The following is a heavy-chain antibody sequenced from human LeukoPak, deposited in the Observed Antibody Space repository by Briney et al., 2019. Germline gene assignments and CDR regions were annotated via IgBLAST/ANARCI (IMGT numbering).Heavy chain of an antibody. V-gene: IGHV3-30*03. J-gene: IGHJ4*02. D-gene: IGHD3-22*01. CDR1: GFTFSSYG. Sequence: GRSLRLSCAASGFTFSSYGMHWVRQAPGKGLEWVAVISYDGSNKYYADSVKGRFTISRDNSKNTLYLQMNSLRAEDTAVYYCARDDDGSEQYSRFEYWGQGTLVTVSS. CDR3: ARDDDGSEQYSRFEY. CDR2: ISYDGSNK.